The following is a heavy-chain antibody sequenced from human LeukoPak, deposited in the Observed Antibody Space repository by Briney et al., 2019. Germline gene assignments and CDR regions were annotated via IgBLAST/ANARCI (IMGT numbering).Heavy chain of an antibody. CDR2: IWYDGSNK. J-gene: IGHJ4*02. CDR1: GFTFSSYG. D-gene: IGHD5-12*01. CDR3: ARGHGGYSGYMLDY. Sequence: PGGSLRLSCAASGFTFSSYGMHWVRQAPGKGLEWVAVIWYDGSNKYYADSVKGRFTISRDNSKNTLYLKMNSLRAEDTAVYYCARGHGGYSGYMLDYWGQGTLVTVSS. V-gene: IGHV3-33*01.